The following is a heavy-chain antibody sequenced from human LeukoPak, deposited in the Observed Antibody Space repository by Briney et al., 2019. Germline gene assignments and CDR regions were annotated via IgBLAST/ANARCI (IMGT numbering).Heavy chain of an antibody. J-gene: IGHJ1*01. D-gene: IGHD5-12*01. Sequence: PGGSLRLSCEVSGFTFSSYSMTWVRQVPGKGLEWMAYITATSNTFYYADSVKGRFTISRDNARNSLFLQINNLPVEHRAVYYCGTSLRGYDPLSAFWGQGTLVTVSS. CDR2: ITATSNTF. CDR3: GTSLRGYDPLSAF. V-gene: IGHV3-48*04. CDR1: GFTFSSYS.